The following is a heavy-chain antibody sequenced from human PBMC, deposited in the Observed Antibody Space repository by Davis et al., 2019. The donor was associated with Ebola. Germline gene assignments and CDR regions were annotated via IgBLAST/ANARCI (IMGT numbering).Heavy chain of an antibody. D-gene: IGHD6-13*01. J-gene: IGHJ4*02. CDR3: AREVAGSTLAAFDY. Sequence: AASVKVSCKASGYTFTDYYMHWVRQAPGQGLEWMGRINPKSGGTNYAQKFQGRVTMTRDTSISTAYMELSRLRSDDTAVYYCAREVAGSTLAAFDYWGQGTLVAVSS. V-gene: IGHV1-2*06. CDR2: INPKSGGT. CDR1: GYTFTDYY.